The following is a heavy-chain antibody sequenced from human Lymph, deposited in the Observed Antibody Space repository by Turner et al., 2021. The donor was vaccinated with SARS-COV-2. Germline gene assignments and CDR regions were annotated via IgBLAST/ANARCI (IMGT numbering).Heavy chain of an antibody. Sequence: QVQLVESGGGVVRPGRSLRLSWAASGFTFSTYGMHWVRQAPGKGLEWVAMIWFDGSNKYYADSVKGRFTISRDNSKNTLYLQMNNLRAEDTAVYYCARGSAGGDVWGQGTTVTVSS. J-gene: IGHJ6*02. CDR2: IWFDGSNK. V-gene: IGHV3-33*01. D-gene: IGHD6-13*01. CDR3: ARGSAGGDV. CDR1: GFTFSTYG.